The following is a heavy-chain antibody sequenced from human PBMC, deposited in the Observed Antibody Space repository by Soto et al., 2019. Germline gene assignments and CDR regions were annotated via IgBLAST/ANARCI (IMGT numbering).Heavy chain of an antibody. V-gene: IGHV3-33*01. CDR3: ARDSNFYSGYDYFDY. CDR1: GFTFSSYG. CDR2: IWYDGSNK. Sequence: GGSLRLSCAAYGFTFSSYGMHWVRQAPGKGLEWVAVIWYDGSNKYYADSVKGRFTISRDNSKNTLYLQMNSLRAEDTAVYYCARDSNFYSGYDYFDYWGQGTLVTVSS. D-gene: IGHD5-12*01. J-gene: IGHJ4*02.